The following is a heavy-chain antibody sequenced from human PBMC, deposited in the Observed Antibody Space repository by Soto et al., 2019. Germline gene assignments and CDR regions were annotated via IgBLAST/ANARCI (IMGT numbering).Heavy chain of an antibody. J-gene: IGHJ4*02. CDR3: ARRWGTYFDF. Sequence: QVQLQESGPGLVKPSETLSLTCTVSGGSISSYYWSWIRQPPGNGLDWIGYIYYSGSTDYDPSLTSRVTISVDTSKKQLSLKLSSVTAADTAVYYCARRWGTYFDFWGQGTLVTVSS. D-gene: IGHD7-27*01. V-gene: IGHV4-59*01. CDR1: GGSISSYY. CDR2: IYYSGST.